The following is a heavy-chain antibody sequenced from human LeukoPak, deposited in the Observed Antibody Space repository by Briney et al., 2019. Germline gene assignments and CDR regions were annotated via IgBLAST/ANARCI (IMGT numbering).Heavy chain of an antibody. CDR3: ARRRDGYSIFDY. D-gene: IGHD5-24*01. CDR1: GGSMSGFY. V-gene: IGHV4-59*12. CDR2: VYYSGST. J-gene: IGHJ4*01. Sequence: SETLSLTCTVSGGSMSGFYWTWIRQSPGKGLDWIGCVYYSGSTNYNPSLKSRVTISIDTSKNQFSLKLNSVTAADTAVYYCARRRDGYSIFDYWGHGTLVIVSS.